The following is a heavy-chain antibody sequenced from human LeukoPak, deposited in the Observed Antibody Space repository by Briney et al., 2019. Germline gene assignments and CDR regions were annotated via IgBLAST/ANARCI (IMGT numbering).Heavy chain of an antibody. J-gene: IGHJ6*04. D-gene: IGHD2-15*01. CDR3: ARRGGFAYGMDV. CDR2: INSGGNII. CDR1: GFTFSSYE. V-gene: IGHV3-48*03. Sequence: GGSLRLSCAASGFTFSSYEMNWVRQAPGKGLEWVSYINSGGNIIYHADSVKGRFTISRDNAENSLYLQMNSLRAEDTAIYYCARRGGFAYGMDVWGKGTTVTVSS.